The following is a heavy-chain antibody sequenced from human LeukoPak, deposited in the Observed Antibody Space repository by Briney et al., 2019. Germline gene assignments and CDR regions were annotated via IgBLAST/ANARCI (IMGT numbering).Heavy chain of an antibody. D-gene: IGHD1-26*01. Sequence: GGSLRLSCAASGFTFDDYAMHWVRQAPGKGLEWVSGISWNSGSIGYADSVKGRFTISRDNAKNSLYLQMNSLRAEDTAVYYCAKAGIVGPTTNFDYWGQGTLVTVSS. CDR2: ISWNSGSI. V-gene: IGHV3-9*01. CDR1: GFTFDDYA. J-gene: IGHJ4*02. CDR3: AKAGIVGPTTNFDY.